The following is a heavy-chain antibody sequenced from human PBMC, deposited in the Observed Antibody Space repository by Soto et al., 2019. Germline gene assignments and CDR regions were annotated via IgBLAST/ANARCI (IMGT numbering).Heavy chain of an antibody. Sequence: QVQLQESGPGLVKPSQTLSLTCSLSCCSINSDDFYWTWIRQSPGKGLEWIGYIYSLGRTHYNPSLKSRINISLDTSNNLLSLRLSSVTAADTAVYYCARMGLHLGELSRNWFDPWGRGTLVTVSS. J-gene: IGHJ5*02. V-gene: IGHV4-31*03. CDR1: CCSINSDDFY. CDR3: ARMGLHLGELSRNWFDP. CDR2: IYSLGRT. D-gene: IGHD3-16*02.